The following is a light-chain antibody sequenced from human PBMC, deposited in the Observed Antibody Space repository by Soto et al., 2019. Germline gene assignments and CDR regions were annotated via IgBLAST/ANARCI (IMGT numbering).Light chain of an antibody. CDR3: QQSYSKTWT. CDR2: AAS. Sequence: DIQMTQSPSSLSASVGDRVTITCRASQSISSYLNWYQQKPGKAPKLLIYAASSLQSGVPSRFSGSGSGTDFTLTNSSLQPEDFATYYCQQSYSKTWTFGQGTKVEIK. V-gene: IGKV1-39*01. CDR1: QSISSY. J-gene: IGKJ1*01.